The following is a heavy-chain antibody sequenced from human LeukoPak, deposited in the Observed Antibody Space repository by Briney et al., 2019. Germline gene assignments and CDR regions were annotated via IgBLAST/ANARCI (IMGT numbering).Heavy chain of an antibody. D-gene: IGHD1-26*01. Sequence: PGGSLRLSCAASGFTFSSYEMNWVRQAPGKGLEWVSYISSSGSTIYYADSVKGRFTISRDNAKNSLYLQMNSLRAEDTAVYYCASERLLSGGMDVWGQGTTVTVSS. CDR1: GFTFSSYE. CDR2: ISSSGSTI. V-gene: IGHV3-48*03. CDR3: ASERLLSGGMDV. J-gene: IGHJ6*02.